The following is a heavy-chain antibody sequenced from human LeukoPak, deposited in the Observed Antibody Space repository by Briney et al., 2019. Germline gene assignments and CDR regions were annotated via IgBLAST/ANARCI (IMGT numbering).Heavy chain of an antibody. CDR1: GCTFSSYG. V-gene: IGHV3-48*04. Sequence: GASLRLSCAASGCTFSSYGMHWVRQAPGKGLEWVSYISSSGSTITYADSVKGRFTISTDNAKNSLYLQMNSLRAEDTAVYCCASSVRGVINWGQGTLVTVSS. CDR3: ASSVRGVIN. J-gene: IGHJ4*02. CDR2: ISSSGSTI. D-gene: IGHD3-10*01.